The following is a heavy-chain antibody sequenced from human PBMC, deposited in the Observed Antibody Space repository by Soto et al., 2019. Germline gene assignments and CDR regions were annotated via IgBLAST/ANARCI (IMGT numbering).Heavy chain of an antibody. CDR3: ASVADCSGGSCYFSVDY. V-gene: IGHV4-30-4*01. D-gene: IGHD2-15*01. J-gene: IGHJ4*02. CDR1: GGSISSGDYY. Sequence: QVQLQESGPGLVKPSQTLSLTCTVSGGSISSGDYYWSWIRQPPGKGLEWIGYIYYSGSTYYNPSLKSRVTISVDTSKNQFSLKLSSLTAADTAVYYCASVADCSGGSCYFSVDYWGQAPLVTVSS. CDR2: IYYSGST.